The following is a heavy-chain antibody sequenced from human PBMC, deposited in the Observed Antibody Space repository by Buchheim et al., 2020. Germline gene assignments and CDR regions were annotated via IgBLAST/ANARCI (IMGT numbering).Heavy chain of an antibody. J-gene: IGHJ5*02. Sequence: QVQLQESGPGLVKPSQTLSLTCTVSGGSIGSGGYYWSWIRQHPGKGLEWIGYIYYSGSTYYNPSLKSRVTISVDTSKNQFSLKLSSVTAADTAVYYCAMRGPYCSSTSCSFLSVFDPWGQGTL. CDR3: AMRGPYCSSTSCSFLSVFDP. CDR2: IYYSGST. V-gene: IGHV4-31*03. D-gene: IGHD2-2*01. CDR1: GGSIGSGGYY.